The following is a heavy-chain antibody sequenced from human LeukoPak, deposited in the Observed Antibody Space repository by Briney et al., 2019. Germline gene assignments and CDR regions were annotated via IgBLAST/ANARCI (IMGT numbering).Heavy chain of an antibody. V-gene: IGHV3-23*01. CDR3: ASNHLGEYSSSCDY. D-gene: IGHD6-13*01. CDR2: LSGSADST. Sequence: TGGSLRLSCVASGFTFTSYAMSWVRQAPGKGLEWVSTLSGSADSTYYADSVKGRFTISRDNPKNTLYLQMNSLRAEDTAVYYCASNHLGEYSSSCDYWGQGTLVTVSS. CDR1: GFTFTSYA. J-gene: IGHJ4*02.